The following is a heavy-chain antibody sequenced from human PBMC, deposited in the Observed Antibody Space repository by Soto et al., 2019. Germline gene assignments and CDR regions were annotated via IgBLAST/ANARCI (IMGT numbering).Heavy chain of an antibody. J-gene: IGHJ4*02. CDR1: GYTFTGYY. CDR3: VTSRVSIAVAGETEYYFDY. Sequence: ASVKVSCKASGYTFTGYYIHWVRQAPGQGLEWMGWVNPNSGGTNYAQRFQGWVTMTRDTSISTAYMELSRLRSDDTAVYYCVTSRVSIAVAGETEYYFDYWGQGTLVTVSS. D-gene: IGHD6-19*01. V-gene: IGHV1-2*04. CDR2: VNPNSGGT.